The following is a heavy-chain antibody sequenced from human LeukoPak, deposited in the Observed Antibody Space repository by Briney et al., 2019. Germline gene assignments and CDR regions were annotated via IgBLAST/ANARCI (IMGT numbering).Heavy chain of an antibody. CDR2: IYYSGST. CDR3: ASEVGNSFDF. Sequence: PSETLSLTCTVSGGSISSSSYYWGWIRQPPGKGLEWIGSIYYSGSTYYNLSLKSRVTISQDTSKNQFSLKLSAVTAADTAVYYCASEVGNSFDFWGQGTLVSVSS. CDR1: GGSISSSSYY. J-gene: IGHJ4*02. D-gene: IGHD2-15*01. V-gene: IGHV4-39*07.